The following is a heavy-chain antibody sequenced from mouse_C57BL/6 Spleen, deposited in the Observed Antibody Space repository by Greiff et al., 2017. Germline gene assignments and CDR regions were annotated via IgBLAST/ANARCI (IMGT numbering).Heavy chain of an antibody. V-gene: IGHV5-9*01. CDR1: GFTFSSYT. J-gene: IGHJ2*01. D-gene: IGHD2-1*01. Sequence: EVMLVESGGGLVKPGGSLKLSCAASGFTFSSYTMSWVRQTPEKRLEWVATISGGGGNTYYPDSVKGRFTISRDNAKNTLYLQMSSLRSEDTALYYCARHNYGNYEGLDYWGQGTTLTVSS. CDR2: ISGGGGNT. CDR3: ARHNYGNYEGLDY.